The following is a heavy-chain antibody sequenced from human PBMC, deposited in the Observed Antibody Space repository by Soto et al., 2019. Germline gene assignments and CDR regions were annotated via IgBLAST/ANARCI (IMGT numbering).Heavy chain of an antibody. V-gene: IGHV2-70*01. D-gene: IGHD3-9*01. Sequence: SGPTLVNPTQTLTLTCTFSGFSLSTSGMCVSWIRQPPGKALEWLALIDWDDDKYYSTSLKTRLTISKDTSKNQVVLTMTNMDPVDTATYYCARIGLRYFDWPLFDHWGQGTLVTVSS. CDR3: ARIGLRYFDWPLFDH. J-gene: IGHJ4*02. CDR2: IDWDDDK. CDR1: GFSLSTSGMC.